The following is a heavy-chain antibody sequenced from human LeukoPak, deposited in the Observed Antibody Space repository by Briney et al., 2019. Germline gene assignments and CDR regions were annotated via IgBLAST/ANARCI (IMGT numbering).Heavy chain of an antibody. Sequence: GGSLRLSCAASGFTFSSYAMSWVRQAPGKGLEWVSAISGSGGSTYYADSVKGRFTISRENSKNTLYLQMNSLRAEDTAVYYCAKSINYYYDSSGYYRAFDIWGQGTMVTVSS. D-gene: IGHD3-22*01. CDR2: ISGSGGST. CDR1: GFTFSSYA. J-gene: IGHJ3*02. CDR3: AKSINYYYDSSGYYRAFDI. V-gene: IGHV3-23*01.